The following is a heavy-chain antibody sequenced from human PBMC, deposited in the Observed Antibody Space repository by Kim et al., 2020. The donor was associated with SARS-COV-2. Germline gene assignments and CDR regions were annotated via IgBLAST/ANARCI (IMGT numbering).Heavy chain of an antibody. CDR3: ASRPPGYSYGYPNDDY. V-gene: IGHV1-69*13. CDR1: GGTFSSYA. D-gene: IGHD5-18*01. CDR2: IIPIFGTA. Sequence: SVKVSCKASGGTFSSYAISWVRQAPGQGLEWMGGIIPIFGTANYAQKFQGRVTITADESTSTAYMELSSLRSEDTAVYYCASRPPGYSYGYPNDDYWGQGTLVTVSS. J-gene: IGHJ4*02.